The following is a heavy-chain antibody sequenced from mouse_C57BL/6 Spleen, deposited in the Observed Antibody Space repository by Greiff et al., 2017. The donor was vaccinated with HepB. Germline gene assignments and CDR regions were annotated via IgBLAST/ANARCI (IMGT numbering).Heavy chain of an antibody. CDR1: GFTFSNYW. J-gene: IGHJ4*01. D-gene: IGHD1-1*01. CDR2: IRLKSDNYAT. V-gene: IGHV6-3*01. Sequence: DVQLQESGGGLVQPGGSMKLSCVASGFTFSNYWMNWVRQSPEKGLEWVAQIRLKSDNYATHYAESVKGRFTISRDDSKSSVYLQMNNLRAEDTGIYYCTGIYYYGSSHAMDYWGQGTSVTVSS. CDR3: TGIYYYGSSHAMDY.